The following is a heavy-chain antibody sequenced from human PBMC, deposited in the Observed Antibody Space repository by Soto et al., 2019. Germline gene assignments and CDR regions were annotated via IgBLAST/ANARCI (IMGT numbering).Heavy chain of an antibody. CDR2: INSDGSST. CDR3: ARDSPNYYDSSTGGGFDI. J-gene: IGHJ3*02. V-gene: IGHV3-74*01. Sequence: PGGSLRLSCAASGFTFSSYWMHWVRQAPGKGLVWVSRINSDGSSTSYADSVKGRFTISRDNAKNTLYLQMNSLRAEDTAVYYCARDSPNYYDSSTGGGFDIWGQGTMVTVSS. D-gene: IGHD3-22*01. CDR1: GFTFSSYW.